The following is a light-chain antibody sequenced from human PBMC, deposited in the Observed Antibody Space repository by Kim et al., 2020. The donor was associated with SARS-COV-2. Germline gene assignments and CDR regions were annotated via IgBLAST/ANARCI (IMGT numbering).Light chain of an antibody. V-gene: IGKV1-5*03. CDR1: QSISNW. CDR2: KAS. CDR3: QQYNGT. Sequence: STLSASVGDRVTITCRASQSISNWLAWYQHKTGKAPKLLIYKASSLESGVPSRFSGSGSGTEFTLTISSLQPDDFATYYCQQYNGTFGQGTKLEI. J-gene: IGKJ2*01.